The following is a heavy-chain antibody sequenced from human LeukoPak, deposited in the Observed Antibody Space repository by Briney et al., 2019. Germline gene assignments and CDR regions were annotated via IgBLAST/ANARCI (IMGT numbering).Heavy chain of an antibody. CDR2: TFYRSKWRY. V-gene: IGHV6-1*01. CDR1: GDSVSSNSAA. D-gene: IGHD3-22*01. Sequence: SQTLSLTCGISGDSVSSNSAAWNWIRQSPSRGLEWLGRTFYRSKWRYDYAVSVKSRITINPDTSKNQFSLQLNSVTADDTAMYYCARETGQWLPFDVWGRGTMVTVSS. CDR3: ARETGQWLPFDV. J-gene: IGHJ3*01.